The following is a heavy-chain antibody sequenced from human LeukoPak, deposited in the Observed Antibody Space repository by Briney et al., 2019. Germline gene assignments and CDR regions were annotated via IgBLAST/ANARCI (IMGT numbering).Heavy chain of an antibody. Sequence: GGSLRLSCAASGFTFTSYSMNWVRQAPGKGLEWVSTISGGGGSTYYADSVKGRFTISRDNSKNTLYLQMNSLRAEDTAVYYCAKASVEWSGYYAHWGQGTLVTVSS. J-gene: IGHJ4*02. CDR1: GFTFTSYS. CDR2: ISGGGGST. CDR3: AKASVEWSGYYAH. D-gene: IGHD3-3*01. V-gene: IGHV3-23*01.